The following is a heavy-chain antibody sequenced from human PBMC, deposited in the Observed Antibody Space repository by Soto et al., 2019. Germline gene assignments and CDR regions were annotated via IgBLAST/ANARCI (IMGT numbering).Heavy chain of an antibody. V-gene: IGHV4-59*01. CDR2: IYYSGST. CDR3: ARGRVILLVQPFDY. J-gene: IGHJ4*02. CDR1: GGSISSYY. Sequence: SETLSLTCTVSGGSISSYYWSWIRLPPGKGLEWIGYIYYSGSTNHNPSLKSRVTISVDTSKNQFSLKLSSVTAADTAVYYCARGRVILLVQPFDYWGQGTLVTVSS. D-gene: IGHD1-1*01.